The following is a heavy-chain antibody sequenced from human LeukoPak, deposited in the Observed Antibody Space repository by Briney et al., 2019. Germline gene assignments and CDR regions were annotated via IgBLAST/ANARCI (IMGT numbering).Heavy chain of an antibody. Sequence: GGSLRLSCAASGFSFSTSWMNWVRQAPGKGLEWVANIKQDGSEKYYVDSVKGRFTVSRDNAKNSLYLQMNSLRAEDTAVYYCAKVVLRFLEWFDYWGQGTLVTVSS. J-gene: IGHJ5*01. CDR1: GFSFSTSW. CDR3: AKVVLRFLEWFDY. D-gene: IGHD3-3*01. V-gene: IGHV3-7*01. CDR2: IKQDGSEK.